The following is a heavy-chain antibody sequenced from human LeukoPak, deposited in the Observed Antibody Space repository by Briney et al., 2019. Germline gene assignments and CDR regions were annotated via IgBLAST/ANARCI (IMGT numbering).Heavy chain of an antibody. D-gene: IGHD3-3*01. CDR3: ARLLQNYDFWSGPSDYYYMDV. Sequence: SETLSLTCTVSGDSISSYYWTWIRQPPGKGLEWIGYIYSSGNTNYDPSLKSRVTLSVDTSQNRFSLKLSSVTAADTAVYYCARLLQNYDFWSGPSDYYYMDVWGKGTTVTVSS. V-gene: IGHV4-4*09. CDR2: IYSSGNT. J-gene: IGHJ6*03. CDR1: GDSISSYY.